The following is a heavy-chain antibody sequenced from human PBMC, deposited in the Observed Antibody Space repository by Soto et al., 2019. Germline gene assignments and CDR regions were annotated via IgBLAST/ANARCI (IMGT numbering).Heavy chain of an antibody. V-gene: IGHV3-48*03. J-gene: IGHJ3*02. CDR1: GFTFSSYE. CDR2: ISSRGDTS. Sequence: PGGSLRLSCVASGFTFSSYEMNWVIQAPGKGLEWVSYISSRGDTSYYADSVKGRFTISRDNAKNSLYLQMDSLRAEDTAVYYCEREETGGDAFDIWGHGTMVTVSS. CDR3: EREETGGDAFDI.